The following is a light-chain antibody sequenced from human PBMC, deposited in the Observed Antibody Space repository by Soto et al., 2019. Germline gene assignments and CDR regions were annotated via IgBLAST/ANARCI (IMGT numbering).Light chain of an antibody. Sequence: QSVLTQPASVSGSPGQSITISCTETISDVGGYNYVSWYQQHPGKAPKLMIYDVSNRPSGVSNRFSGSKSGNTASLTISGLQAEDEADYYCSSYTSSSTPYVFGTGNKFTVL. J-gene: IGLJ1*01. V-gene: IGLV2-14*01. CDR2: DVS. CDR1: ISDVGGYNY. CDR3: SSYTSSSTPYV.